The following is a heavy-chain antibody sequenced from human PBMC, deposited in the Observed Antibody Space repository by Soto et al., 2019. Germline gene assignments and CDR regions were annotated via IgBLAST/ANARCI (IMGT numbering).Heavy chain of an antibody. CDR1: GGSISSYY. Sequence: SETLSLTCTVSGGSISSYYWSWIRQPPGKGLEWIGYIIYSGSTNYNPSLKSRVTISVDTPKNQFSLKLSSVTAADTAVYYCARHFVGSGWGYYFDYWGQGTLVTVSS. D-gene: IGHD6-19*01. J-gene: IGHJ4*02. CDR3: ARHFVGSGWGYYFDY. CDR2: IIYSGST. V-gene: IGHV4-59*08.